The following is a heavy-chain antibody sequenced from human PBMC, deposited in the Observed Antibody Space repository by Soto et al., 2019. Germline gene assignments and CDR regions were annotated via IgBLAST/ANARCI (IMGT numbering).Heavy chain of an antibody. V-gene: IGHV3-30*18. CDR1: GFTFSSYG. Sequence: GGSLRLSCAASGFTFSSYGMHWVRQAPGKGLEWVAVISYDGSNKYYADSVKGRFTISRDNSKNTLYLQMNSLRAEDTAVYYCAKSDLSIAARPDWEREYYYYGMDVWGQGTTVTVSS. CDR2: ISYDGSNK. CDR3: AKSDLSIAARPDWEREYYYYGMDV. J-gene: IGHJ6*02. D-gene: IGHD6-6*01.